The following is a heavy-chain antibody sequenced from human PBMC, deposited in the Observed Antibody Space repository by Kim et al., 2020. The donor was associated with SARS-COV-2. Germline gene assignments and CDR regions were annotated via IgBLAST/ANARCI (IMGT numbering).Heavy chain of an antibody. J-gene: IGHJ4*02. V-gene: IGHV5-51*01. Sequence: RYSPSFQGQVTISADKSISTAYLQWSSLKASDTAMYYCARLGVVPAAIDYWGQGTLVTVSS. CDR3: ARLGVVPAAIDY. D-gene: IGHD2-2*01.